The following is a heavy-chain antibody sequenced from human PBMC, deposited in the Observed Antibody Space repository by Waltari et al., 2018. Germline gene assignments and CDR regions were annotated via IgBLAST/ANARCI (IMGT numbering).Heavy chain of an antibody. V-gene: IGHV3-48*03. CDR2: ISSSGSTI. J-gene: IGHJ4*02. CDR1: GFTFSSYE. D-gene: IGHD1-1*01. CDR3: AKVPGTSQLYYLDN. Sequence: EVQLVASGGGLVQPGGSLRLSCAASGFTFSSYEMNWVRQAPGKGLEWVSYISSSGSTIYYADSVKGRFTISRDNAKNSLYLQMNSLRPEDTAVYYCAKVPGTSQLYYLDNWGQGTLVTVSS.